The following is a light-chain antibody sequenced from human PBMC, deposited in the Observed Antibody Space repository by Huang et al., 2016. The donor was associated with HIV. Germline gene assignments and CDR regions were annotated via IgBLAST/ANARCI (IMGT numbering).Light chain of an antibody. J-gene: IGKJ2*01. V-gene: IGKV4-1*01. CDR1: QSLLYGFNNKNY. CDR3: QQYYSTTMYT. CDR2: LAS. Sequence: DIVMTQSPESMAVSLGERATINCKSSQSLLYGFNNKNYLAWYQQKPGLPPKLLIYLASTRESGVPDRVSGSGSGTDFTLTISSLQAEDVAVYYCQQYYSTTMYTFGQGTKLEIK.